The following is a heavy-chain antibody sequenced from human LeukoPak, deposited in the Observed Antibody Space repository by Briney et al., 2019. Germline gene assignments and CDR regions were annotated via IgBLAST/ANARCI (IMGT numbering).Heavy chain of an antibody. CDR2: IWYDGSIK. J-gene: IGHJ6*04. Sequence: GRSLRLSCAASGFTFSTYGMHWVRQAPGKGLEWVAVIWYDGSIKYYADSVKGRVTISRDNSKNTLFLQMNSLRAEDTAVYYCARIGCTGNNCKPHSYYDMDAWGKGTTVTVSS. V-gene: IGHV3-33*01. D-gene: IGHD2-8*02. CDR3: ARIGCTGNNCKPHSYYDMDA. CDR1: GFTFSTYG.